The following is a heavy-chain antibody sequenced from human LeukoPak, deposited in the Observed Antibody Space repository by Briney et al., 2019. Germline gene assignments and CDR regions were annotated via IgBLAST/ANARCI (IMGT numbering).Heavy chain of an antibody. D-gene: IGHD6-19*01. CDR3: AKDRRRIAVAGISPFDY. CDR1: GFTFSSYA. V-gene: IGHV3-23*01. Sequence: PGGSLRLSCAASGFTFSSYAMSWVRQAPGKGLEWVSAISGSGGSTYYADSVKGRFTISRDNSKNTLYLQMNSLRAEDTAVYYCAKDRRRIAVAGISPFDYWGQGTLVTASS. CDR2: ISGSGGST. J-gene: IGHJ4*02.